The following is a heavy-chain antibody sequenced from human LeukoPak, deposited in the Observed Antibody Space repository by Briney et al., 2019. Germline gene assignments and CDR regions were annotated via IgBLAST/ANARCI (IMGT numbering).Heavy chain of an antibody. CDR2: ISSRSSYI. V-gene: IGHV3-21*01. CDR3: VTGLRAGNYYARGLSGL. J-gene: IGHJ4*02. Sequence: PGGSLILSCAASGFTFSSYSMNWVRQAPGKRLEWVSSISSRSSYIYYADSVKGRFTISRDNAKNSLYLQMNSLRAEDTAVYYCVTGLRAGNYYARGLSGLWGRGTLVTVSS. CDR1: GFTFSSYS. D-gene: IGHD3-10*01.